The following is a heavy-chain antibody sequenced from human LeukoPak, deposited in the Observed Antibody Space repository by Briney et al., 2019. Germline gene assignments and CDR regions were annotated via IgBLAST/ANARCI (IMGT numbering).Heavy chain of an antibody. V-gene: IGHV3-21*01. J-gene: IGHJ5*02. CDR2: ISSSSSYI. Sequence: PGGSLRLSCAASGFTFSSYSMNWVRQAPGKGLEWVSSISSSSSYIYYADSVKGRFTISRDNAKNSLYLQMNSLRAEDTAVYYRAREVGSTMVRGVITRHFNWFDPWGQGTLVTVSS. CDR1: GFTFSSYS. CDR3: AREVGSTMVRGVITRHFNWFDP. D-gene: IGHD3-10*01.